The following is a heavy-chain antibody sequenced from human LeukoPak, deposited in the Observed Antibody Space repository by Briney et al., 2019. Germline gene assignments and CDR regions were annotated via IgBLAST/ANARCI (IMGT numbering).Heavy chain of an antibody. Sequence: ASVTVSCKASGYTFTTYAMHWVRQAPGQRLEWMGWINAGNGNTKYSQKFQARVTITRDTSASTAYMELSSLRSEDTAVYYCARDPIGSRWPYYFDYWGQGSLVTVSS. CDR2: INAGNGNT. V-gene: IGHV1-3*01. D-gene: IGHD6-13*01. CDR3: ARDPIGSRWPYYFDY. J-gene: IGHJ4*02. CDR1: GYTFTTYA.